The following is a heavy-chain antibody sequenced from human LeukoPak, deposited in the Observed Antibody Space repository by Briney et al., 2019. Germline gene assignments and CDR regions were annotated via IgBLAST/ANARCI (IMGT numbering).Heavy chain of an antibody. CDR2: IIPIFGTA. CDR3: ARDYFGLVAYAGLVY. J-gene: IGHJ4*02. Sequence: ASVKVSCKASGGTFSSYAISWVRQAPGQGLEWMGGIIPIFGTANYAQKFQGRVTITADESTSTAYMELSRLRSEDTAVYYCARDYFGLVAYAGLVYWGQGTLVTVSS. CDR1: GGTFSSYA. D-gene: IGHD3/OR15-3a*01. V-gene: IGHV1-69*01.